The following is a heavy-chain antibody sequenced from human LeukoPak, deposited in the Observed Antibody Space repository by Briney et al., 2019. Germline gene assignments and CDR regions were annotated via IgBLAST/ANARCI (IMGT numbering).Heavy chain of an antibody. CDR3: ARETMVRGVTHFDY. CDR1: GGTFSSYA. D-gene: IGHD3-10*01. CDR2: IIPIFGTA. J-gene: IGHJ4*02. Sequence: GASVKVSCKASGGTFSSYAISWVRQAPGQGLEWMGGIIPIFGTANYAQKFQGRVTITADESTSTAYMELSSLRPEDTAVYYCARETMVRGVTHFDYWGQGTLVTVSS. V-gene: IGHV1-69*13.